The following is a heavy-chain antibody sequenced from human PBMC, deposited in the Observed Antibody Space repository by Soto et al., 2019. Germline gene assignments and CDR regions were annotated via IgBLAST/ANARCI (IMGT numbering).Heavy chain of an antibody. CDR2: IYYTGST. Sequence: QMQLQESGPGLVKPSETLSLTCTVSNCSISTTSYNWGWIRQSPGKGLEWIGTIYYTGSTSYNPSLKCRVTIAVDPSKNQFSLKLSSVSAADTAVHYCARHGSFWGQGTLVIVSS. D-gene: IGHD3-16*02. J-gene: IGHJ4*02. CDR3: ARHGSF. V-gene: IGHV4-39*01. CDR1: NCSISTTSYN.